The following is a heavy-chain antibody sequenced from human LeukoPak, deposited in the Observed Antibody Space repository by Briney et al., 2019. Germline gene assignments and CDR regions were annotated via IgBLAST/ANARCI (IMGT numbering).Heavy chain of an antibody. CDR3: ARMEVRWLVQAYYFDY. Sequence: ASVKVSCKASGYTFTGYYMHWVRQAPGQGLEWMGWINPNSGGTNYAQKFQGRVTMTRDTSISTAYMELSRLRSDDTAVYYCARMEVRWLVQAYYFDYWGQGTLVTVSS. V-gene: IGHV1-2*02. D-gene: IGHD6-19*01. CDR2: INPNSGGT. J-gene: IGHJ4*02. CDR1: GYTFTGYY.